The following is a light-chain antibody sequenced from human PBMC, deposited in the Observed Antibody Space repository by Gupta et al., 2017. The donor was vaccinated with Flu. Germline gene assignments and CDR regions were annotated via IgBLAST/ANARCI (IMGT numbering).Light chain of an antibody. Sequence: EIVMTQSPLSLSVTPGEPASISCRSSQRLLHTNKYNYLDWYLQKPGQSPQLLIYLGSNRASGVPDRFSGSGSDTDFTLKISRVEAEDVGVYYCMQALQTPYTFAQGTKLEI. CDR1: QRLLHTNKYNY. J-gene: IGKJ2*01. CDR2: LGS. V-gene: IGKV2-28*01. CDR3: MQALQTPYT.